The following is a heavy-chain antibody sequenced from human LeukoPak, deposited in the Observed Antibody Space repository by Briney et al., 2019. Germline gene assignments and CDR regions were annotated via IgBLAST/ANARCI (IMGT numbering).Heavy chain of an antibody. CDR3: ARGFCSGGTCYRITGTFDV. Sequence: GGSLRLSCAASGFTFSDYYMNWLRQSPGKGLEWVASISLAGTYIDYADSVKGRFTISRDNGNNSLFLEMTSLRADDTAVYYCARGFCSGGTCYRITGTFDVWGHGTMVSVSS. J-gene: IGHJ3*01. CDR1: GFTFSDYY. V-gene: IGHV3-21*01. CDR2: ISLAGTYI. D-gene: IGHD2-15*01.